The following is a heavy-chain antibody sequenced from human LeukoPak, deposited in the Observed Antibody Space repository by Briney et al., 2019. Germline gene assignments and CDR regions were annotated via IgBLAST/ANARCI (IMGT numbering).Heavy chain of an antibody. CDR3: ARVYYSSSYDYWYFDL. V-gene: IGHV4-59*01. J-gene: IGHJ2*01. D-gene: IGHD6-13*01. CDR1: GGSIRSYY. CDR2: IYYSGST. Sequence: SETLSLTCTVSGGSIRSYYWSWIRPPPGKGLEWIGYIYYSGSTNYNPSLKSRVTISVDTSKNQFSLKLSSVTAADTAVYYCARVYYSSSYDYWYFDLWGRGTLVTVSS.